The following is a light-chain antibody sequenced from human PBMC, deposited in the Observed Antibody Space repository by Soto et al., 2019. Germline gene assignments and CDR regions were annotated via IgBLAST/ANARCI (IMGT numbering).Light chain of an antibody. V-gene: IGLV1-51*01. CDR3: GSWDSSVSAYV. Sequence: QSVLTQPPSGSATPEQKVTISCSGSSSNIGGNSVSWYQQLPGTAPKLLIYDDNKRPSGIPDRFSGSKSGTSATLGITGFQTGDEADYYCGSWDSSVSAYVFGTGSKVTVL. CDR1: SSNIGGNS. J-gene: IGLJ1*01. CDR2: DDN.